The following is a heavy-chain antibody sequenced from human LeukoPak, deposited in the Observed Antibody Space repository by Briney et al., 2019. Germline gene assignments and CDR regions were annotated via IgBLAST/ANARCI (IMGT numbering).Heavy chain of an antibody. Sequence: PGGSLRLSCAASGFTVSSNYMSWVRQAPGKGLEWVSIIYSDDSTYYADSVKGRFTISRDISKNTLYLQMNSLRAEDTAVFYCARALPAASHTSFDYWGQGTLVTVSS. CDR1: GFTVSSNY. CDR2: IYSDDST. CDR3: ARALPAASHTSFDY. V-gene: IGHV3-66*01. D-gene: IGHD2-2*01. J-gene: IGHJ4*02.